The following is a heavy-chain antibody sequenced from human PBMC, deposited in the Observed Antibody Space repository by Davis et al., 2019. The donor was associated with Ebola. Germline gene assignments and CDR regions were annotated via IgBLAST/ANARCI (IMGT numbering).Heavy chain of an antibody. V-gene: IGHV4-39*07. CDR3: VSNSSSSPWFDP. CDR2: IYYSGST. D-gene: IGHD6-6*01. Sequence: PGGSLRLSCTVSGGSVSSPTHYWAWIRQPPGKGLEWIATIYYSGSTYFNPSLKSRVTISLDTSKNQFSLNLKSLTAADTAVYYCVSNSSSSPWFDPWGRGTLVAVSS. J-gene: IGHJ5*02. CDR1: GGSVSSPTHY.